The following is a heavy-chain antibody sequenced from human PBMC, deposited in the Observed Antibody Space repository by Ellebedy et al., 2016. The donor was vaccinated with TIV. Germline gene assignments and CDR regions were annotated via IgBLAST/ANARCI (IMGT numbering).Heavy chain of an antibody. Sequence: ASVKVSCKASGYTFTSYYMHWVRQVPGQGLEWMGWINPNSGGTKYAQNFQGWVTMTRDTSISTAYIELSRLTSDDTAVYYCARGQAYCGGDCYPDGYWGQGTLVTVSS. D-gene: IGHD2-21*02. V-gene: IGHV1-2*04. CDR2: INPNSGGT. J-gene: IGHJ4*02. CDR3: ARGQAYCGGDCYPDGY. CDR1: GYTFTSYY.